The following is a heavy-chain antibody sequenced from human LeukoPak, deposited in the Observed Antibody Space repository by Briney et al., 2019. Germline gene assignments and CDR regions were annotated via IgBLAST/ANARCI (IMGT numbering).Heavy chain of an antibody. CDR2: ISSSSSYI. Sequence: GGSLRLSCAASGFTFDDYAMNWVRQAPGKGLEWVSSISSSSSYIYYADSVKGRFTISRDNAKNSLYLQMNSLRAEDTAVYYCARAERWLHPPRFWGQGTMVTVSS. CDR1: GFTFDDYA. CDR3: ARAERWLHPPRF. V-gene: IGHV3-21*01. J-gene: IGHJ3*01. D-gene: IGHD5-24*01.